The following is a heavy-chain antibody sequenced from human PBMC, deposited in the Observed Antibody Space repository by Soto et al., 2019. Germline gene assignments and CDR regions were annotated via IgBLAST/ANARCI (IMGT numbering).Heavy chain of an antibody. D-gene: IGHD3-3*01. CDR3: AREVGYYDFWSGYPDFSWFDP. CDR2: ISAYNGNT. V-gene: IGHV1-18*01. CDR1: GYTFTSYG. Sequence: ASVKVSCKASGYTFTSYGISWVRQAPGQGLEWMGWISAYNGNTNYAQKLQGRVTMTTDTSTSTAYMELRSLRSDDTAVYYCAREVGYYDFWSGYPDFSWFDPWGQGTLVTVSS. J-gene: IGHJ5*02.